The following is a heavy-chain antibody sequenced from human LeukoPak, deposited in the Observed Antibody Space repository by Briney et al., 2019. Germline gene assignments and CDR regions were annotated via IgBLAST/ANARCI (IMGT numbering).Heavy chain of an antibody. CDR2: IYYSGST. Sequence: SETLSLTCTVSGGSISSSSYYWGWIRQPPGKGLEWIGSIYYSGSTYYNPSLKSRVTISVDTSKNQFSLRLSSVTAADTAVYYCARHCGGDCNSGLWFDPWGQGTLVTVSS. CDR1: GGSISSSSYY. V-gene: IGHV4-39*01. D-gene: IGHD2-21*02. J-gene: IGHJ5*02. CDR3: ARHCGGDCNSGLWFDP.